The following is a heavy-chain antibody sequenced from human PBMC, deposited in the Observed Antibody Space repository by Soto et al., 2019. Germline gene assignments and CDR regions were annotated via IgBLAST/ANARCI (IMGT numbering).Heavy chain of an antibody. Sequence: ASVKVSCKVSGYTLTELSIHWVRQAPGKGLEWMGGFDPEDGETLYAQKFQGRVTMTEDTSTDTAYMDLSSLSSEDTAVYMAAWSTHNYYYMDVWGKGTTVTVS. J-gene: IGHJ6*03. D-gene: IGHD2-15*01. CDR2: FDPEDGET. V-gene: IGHV1-24*01. CDR1: GYTLTELS. CDR3: AWSTHNYYYMDV.